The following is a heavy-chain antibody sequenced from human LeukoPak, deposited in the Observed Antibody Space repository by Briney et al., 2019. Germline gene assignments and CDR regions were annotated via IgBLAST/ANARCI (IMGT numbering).Heavy chain of an antibody. Sequence: GGSLRLSCAASGFTFKNDWTSWVRQAPGKGLEWVSLISGDGGSTYYADSVKGRFTISRDNSKNSLYLQMNSLRTEDTALYYCARDGRCSGGSCYNWCFDLWGRGTLVTVSS. D-gene: IGHD2-15*01. CDR1: GFTFKNDW. V-gene: IGHV3-43*02. J-gene: IGHJ2*01. CDR3: ARDGRCSGGSCYNWCFDL. CDR2: ISGDGGST.